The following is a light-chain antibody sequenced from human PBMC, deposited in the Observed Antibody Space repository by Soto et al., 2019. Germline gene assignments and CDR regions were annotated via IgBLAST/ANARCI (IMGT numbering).Light chain of an antibody. Sequence: IQMTHSRSTLSGSVGDRVTITCRASQTISSWLAWYQQKPGKAPKLLIYKASTLKSGVPSRFSGSGSGTEFTLTISSLQPDDFATYYCQHYNSYSEAFGQGTKVDIK. CDR3: QHYNSYSEA. CDR2: KAS. J-gene: IGKJ1*01. V-gene: IGKV1-5*03. CDR1: QTISSW.